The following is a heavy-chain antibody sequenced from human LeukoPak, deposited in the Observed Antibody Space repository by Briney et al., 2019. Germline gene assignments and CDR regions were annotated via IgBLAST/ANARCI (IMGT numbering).Heavy chain of an antibody. Sequence: GGSLRLSCAASGFTFSSYGMHWVRQAPGKGLEWVAVISYDGSNKYYADSVKGRFTISRDNSENTLYLQMNSLRAEDTAVYYCASVIYCSGGSCYDYWGQGTLVTVSS. CDR2: ISYDGSNK. CDR3: ASVIYCSGGSCYDY. V-gene: IGHV3-30*03. CDR1: GFTFSSYG. J-gene: IGHJ4*02. D-gene: IGHD2-15*01.